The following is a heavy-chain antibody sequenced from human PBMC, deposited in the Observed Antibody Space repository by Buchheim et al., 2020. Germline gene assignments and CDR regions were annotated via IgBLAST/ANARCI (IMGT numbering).Heavy chain of an antibody. CDR1: GYTFTGYY. CDR3: ARDYDDIWGSYRLYYFDY. J-gene: IGHJ4*02. V-gene: IGHV1-2*06. D-gene: IGHD3-16*02. Sequence: QVQLVQSGAEVKKPGASVKVSCKASGYTFTGYYMHWVRQAPGQGLEWMGRINPNSGGTNYAQKFQGRVTMTRDTSISTDYMELSRLRSDDTAVYYCARDYDDIWGSYRLYYFDYWGQGTL. CDR2: INPNSGGT.